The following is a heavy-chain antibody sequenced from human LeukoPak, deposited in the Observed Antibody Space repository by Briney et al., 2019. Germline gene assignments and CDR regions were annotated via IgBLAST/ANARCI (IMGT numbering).Heavy chain of an antibody. J-gene: IGHJ4*02. CDR3: ARDHGYDFDY. Sequence: GGSLLLSCAASEFIVSINYMTWVRPAPGKGLEWVSLIYSRGDTKYADSVKGRFTISRDNAKNSLYLQMNSLRAEDTAVYYCARDHGYDFDYWGQGTLVTVSS. D-gene: IGHD5-12*01. V-gene: IGHV3-66*01. CDR2: IYSRGDT. CDR1: EFIVSINY.